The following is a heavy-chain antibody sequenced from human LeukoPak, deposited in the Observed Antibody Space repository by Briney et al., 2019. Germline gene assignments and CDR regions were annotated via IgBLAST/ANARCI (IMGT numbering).Heavy chain of an antibody. D-gene: IGHD3-10*01. CDR1: GFTFSSYA. J-gene: IGHJ4*02. V-gene: IGHV3-23*01. CDR2: ISGSGGST. Sequence: PGGSLRLSCAASGFTFSSYAMSWVRQAPGKGLEWVSAISGSGGSTYYADSVKGRFTISRDNSKNTLYLQMNSLRAEDTAVYYCAKGRLITMVRGVTTSADYWGQGTLVTVSS. CDR3: AKGRLITMVRGVTTSADY.